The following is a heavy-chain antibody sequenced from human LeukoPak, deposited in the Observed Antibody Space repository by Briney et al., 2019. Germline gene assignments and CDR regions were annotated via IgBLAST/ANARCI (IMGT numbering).Heavy chain of an antibody. CDR2: INSDGSST. D-gene: IGHD3-22*01. CDR1: GFTFSSYW. CDR3: ARAANYYDSSSYSDY. J-gene: IGHJ4*02. V-gene: IGHV3-74*01. Sequence: GGSLRLSCAASGFTFSSYWMHWVRQAPGKGLVWVSRINSDGSSTSYADSVKGRFTISRDNAKNTLYLQMNSLRAEDTAVYYCARAANYYDSSSYSDYWGQGTLVTVSS.